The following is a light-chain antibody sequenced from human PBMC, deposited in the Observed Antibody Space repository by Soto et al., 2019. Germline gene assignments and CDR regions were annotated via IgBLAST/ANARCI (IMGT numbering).Light chain of an antibody. Sequence: IVITQSPATLSVSLGERATLSFRASQSINSNLAWYQQKPGQAPRLLMFRASIRATGFPARFSGSGSGTEFNITISSLQSEDFAVYYCQQNNNWPPITFGQGTRLEIK. CDR2: RAS. J-gene: IGKJ5*01. CDR1: QSINSN. CDR3: QQNNNWPPIT. V-gene: IGKV3-15*01.